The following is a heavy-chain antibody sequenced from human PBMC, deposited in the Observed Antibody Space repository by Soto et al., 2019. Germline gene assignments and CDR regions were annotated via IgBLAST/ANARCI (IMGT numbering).Heavy chain of an antibody. CDR3: AKDLGALGENTYYYYGMDV. D-gene: IGHD3-10*01. J-gene: IGHJ6*02. CDR2: ISYDGSNK. Sequence: GGSLRLSCAASGFTFSSYGMHWVRQAPGKGLEWVAVISYDGSNKYYADSVKGRFTISRDNSKNTLYLQMNSLRAGDTAVYYCAKDLGALGENTYYYYGMDVWGQGTTVTVSS. V-gene: IGHV3-30*18. CDR1: GFTFSSYG.